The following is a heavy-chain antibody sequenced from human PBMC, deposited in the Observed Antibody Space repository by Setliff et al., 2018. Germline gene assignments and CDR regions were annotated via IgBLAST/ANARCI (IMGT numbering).Heavy chain of an antibody. Sequence: ASVKVSCKASGYTFTSYGISWVRQAPGQGLGWLGWINPNKDVTKYAQKFQDRILMTKDTSLNTVYMELRSLRSDDTALYYCARDGSAFFYEHWGQGSLVTVSS. CDR1: GYTFTSYG. D-gene: IGHD1-26*01. CDR2: INPNKDVT. CDR3: ARDGSAFFYEH. V-gene: IGHV1-18*01. J-gene: IGHJ4*02.